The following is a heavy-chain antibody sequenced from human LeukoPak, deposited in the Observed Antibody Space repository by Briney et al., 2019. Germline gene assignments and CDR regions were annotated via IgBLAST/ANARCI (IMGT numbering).Heavy chain of an antibody. CDR1: GFTFSSYW. Sequence: SGGSLRLSCAASGFTFSSYWMSWVRQAPGKGLEWVANIKQDGSEKYYVGSVKGRSTISRDNAKNSLYLQMNSLRAEDTAVYYCARVGYCSSTSCHGFEDWGQGTLVTVSS. CDR2: IKQDGSEK. V-gene: IGHV3-7*01. D-gene: IGHD2-2*01. J-gene: IGHJ4*02. CDR3: ARVGYCSSTSCHGFED.